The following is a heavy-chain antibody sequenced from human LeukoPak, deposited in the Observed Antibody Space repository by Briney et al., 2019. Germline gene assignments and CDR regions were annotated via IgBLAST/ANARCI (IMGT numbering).Heavy chain of an antibody. CDR3: AREGSGSYSIDY. V-gene: IGHV3-30-3*01. J-gene: IGHJ4*02. CDR2: ISYDGSNR. Sequence: GGSLRLSCAASGFTFNSYAMHWVRQAPGKGLEWVAVISYDGSNRYYADSVKGRFTISRDNSKNTLYLQMNSLRAEDTAVYYCAREGSGSYSIDYWGQGTLVTVSS. CDR1: GFTFNSYA. D-gene: IGHD3-10*01.